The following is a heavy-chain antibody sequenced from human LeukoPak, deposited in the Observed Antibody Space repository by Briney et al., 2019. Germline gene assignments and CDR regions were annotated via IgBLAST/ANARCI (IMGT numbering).Heavy chain of an antibody. CDR3: AKEGGDYYDSLTHAFDI. CDR2: IWYDGSNK. D-gene: IGHD3-22*01. V-gene: IGHV3-33*06. J-gene: IGHJ3*02. Sequence: GRSLRLSCAASGFTFSSYGMHWVRQAPGKGLEWVAVIWYDGSNKYYADSVKGRFTISRDNSKSTLYLQMNSLRAEDTAVYYCAKEGGDYYDSLTHAFDIWGQGTMVTVSS. CDR1: GFTFSSYG.